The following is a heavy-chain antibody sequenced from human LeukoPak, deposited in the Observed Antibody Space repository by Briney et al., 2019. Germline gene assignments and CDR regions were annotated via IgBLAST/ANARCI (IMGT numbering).Heavy chain of an antibody. Sequence: ASVKVSCKASGYTFTSYDINWVRQATGQGLEWMGWMNPNSGNTGYAQKFQGRVTITRNTSISTAYMELSSLRSEDTAVYYCARVLRLRGNYYYYYYMDVWGKGTTVTVSS. CDR2: MNPNSGNT. D-gene: IGHD4-17*01. CDR3: ARVLRLRGNYYYYYYMDV. V-gene: IGHV1-8*03. J-gene: IGHJ6*03. CDR1: GYTFTSYD.